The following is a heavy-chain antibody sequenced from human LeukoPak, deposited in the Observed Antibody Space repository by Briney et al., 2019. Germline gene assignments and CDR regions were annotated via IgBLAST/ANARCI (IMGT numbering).Heavy chain of an antibody. V-gene: IGHV4-61*01. Sequence: PSETLSLTCTVSGGSFSSGSYYWSWIRQPPGKGLEWIGYIYYSGSTNYNPSLKSRVTISVDTSKNQFSLKLGSVTAADTAVYYCARDSPHCSSTSCQSTNYYYYGMDVWGQGTTVTVSS. D-gene: IGHD2-2*01. J-gene: IGHJ6*02. CDR3: ARDSPHCSSTSCQSTNYYYYGMDV. CDR2: IYYSGST. CDR1: GGSFSSGSYY.